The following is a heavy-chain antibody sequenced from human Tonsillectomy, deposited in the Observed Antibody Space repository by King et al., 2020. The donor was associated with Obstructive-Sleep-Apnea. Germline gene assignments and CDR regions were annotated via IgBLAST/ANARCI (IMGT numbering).Heavy chain of an antibody. Sequence: VQLVQSGAEVKKPGESLKISCKGSGYSFTNYWIGWVLQMPGKGLEWMGIIYPRDSDTRYSPSFQGQVTISADKSITTAYLQGMSLKASDTAMYYCAREDLDSSGYFGPFDYWGQGTLVTVSS. D-gene: IGHD3-22*01. J-gene: IGHJ4*02. CDR2: IYPRDSDT. V-gene: IGHV5-51*01. CDR3: AREDLDSSGYFGPFDY. CDR1: GYSFTNYW.